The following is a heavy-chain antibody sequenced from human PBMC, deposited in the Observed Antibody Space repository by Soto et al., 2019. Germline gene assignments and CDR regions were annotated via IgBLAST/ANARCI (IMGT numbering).Heavy chain of an antibody. CDR3: VRDHFPTSQKYYYYGMDV. V-gene: IGHV1-3*01. J-gene: IGHJ6*02. CDR1: GYTFTSYA. Sequence: QVQLVQSGAEVKKPGASVKVSCKASGYTFTSYAMHWVRQAPGQRLEWIGWINAGNGNTKYSQKFQGRVTITRDTSASTAYMELSSLRSEDTAVYYCVRDHFPTSQKYYYYGMDVWGQGTTVTVSS. D-gene: IGHD4-17*01. CDR2: INAGNGNT.